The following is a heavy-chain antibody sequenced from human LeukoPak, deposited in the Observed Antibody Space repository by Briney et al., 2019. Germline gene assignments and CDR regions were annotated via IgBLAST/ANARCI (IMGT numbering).Heavy chain of an antibody. CDR3: ARDRSGYCSSTSCPSSWFDP. V-gene: IGHV4-4*07. CDR2: IYTSGST. Sequence: SETLSLTCTVSGGSISNCYWSWIRQPAGKGLEWIGRIYTSGSTNYNPSLKSRVTMSVDTSKNQFSLKLSSVTAADTAVYYCARDRSGYCSSTSCPSSWFDPWGQGTLVTVSS. D-gene: IGHD2-2*01. CDR1: GGSISNCY. J-gene: IGHJ5*02.